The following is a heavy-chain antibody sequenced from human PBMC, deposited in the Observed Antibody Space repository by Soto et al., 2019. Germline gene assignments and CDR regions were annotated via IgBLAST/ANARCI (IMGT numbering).Heavy chain of an antibody. V-gene: IGHV4-31*03. CDR2: IYYSGST. Sequence: SETLSLTCTVSGGSVSSGGYYWSWIRQHPGKGLEWIGYIYYSGSTYYNPSLKSRVTISVDTSKNQFSLKLSSVTAADTAVYYCARASRRNDYYDSSGYYYYGYWFDPWGQGTLVTVSS. D-gene: IGHD3-22*01. J-gene: IGHJ5*02. CDR3: ARASRRNDYYDSSGYYYYGYWFDP. CDR1: GGSVSSGGYY.